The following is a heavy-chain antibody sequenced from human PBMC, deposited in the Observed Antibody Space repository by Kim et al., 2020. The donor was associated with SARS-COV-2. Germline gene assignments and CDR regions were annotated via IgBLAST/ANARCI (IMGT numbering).Heavy chain of an antibody. J-gene: IGHJ6*02. V-gene: IGHV3-30*07. CDR3: ARARAVAGYYYYGMDV. Sequence: SVKCRFNISRDNSKNTLYLQMNSLRAEDTAVYYCARARAVAGYYYYGMDVWGQGTTVTVSS. D-gene: IGHD6-19*01.